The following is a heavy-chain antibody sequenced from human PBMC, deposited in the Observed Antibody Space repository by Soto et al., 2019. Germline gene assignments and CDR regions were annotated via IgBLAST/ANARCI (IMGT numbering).Heavy chain of an antibody. CDR3: ARGRGYSYGSTVGIFDY. Sequence: GGSLRLSCAASGFTFGSYAMHWVRQAPGKGLEWVAVISYDGSNKYYADSVKGRFTISRDNSKNTLYLQMNSLRAEDTAVYYCARGRGYSYGSTVGIFDYWGQGTLVTVSS. D-gene: IGHD5-18*01. V-gene: IGHV3-30-3*01. J-gene: IGHJ4*02. CDR2: ISYDGSNK. CDR1: GFTFGSYA.